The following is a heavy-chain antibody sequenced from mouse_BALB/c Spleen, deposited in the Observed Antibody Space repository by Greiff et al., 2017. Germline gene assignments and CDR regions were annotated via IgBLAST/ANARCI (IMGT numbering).Heavy chain of an antibody. V-gene: IGHV5-9-4*01. D-gene: IGHD1-1*01. CDR1: GFTFSSYA. CDR2: ISSGGSYT. CDR3: AREILRQKGYAMDY. Sequence: DVKLVESGGGLVKPGGSLKLSCAASGFTFSSYAMSWVRQSPEKRLEWVAEISSGGSYTYYPDTVTGRFTISRDNAKNTLYLEMSSLRSEDTAMYYCAREILRQKGYAMDYWGQGTSVTVSS. J-gene: IGHJ4*01.